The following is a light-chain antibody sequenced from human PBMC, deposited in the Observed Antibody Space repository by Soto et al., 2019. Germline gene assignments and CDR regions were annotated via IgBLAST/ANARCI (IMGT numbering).Light chain of an antibody. CDR2: EVS. Sequence: QSALTQPASVSGSPGQSITISCTGTSSDVGGYNFVSWYQHHPGKAPKLMIYEVSDRPSGVSNRFSGSKSGNTASLTISGLQAEDEADYYFCSYTSSASAVFGGGTKLTVL. J-gene: IGLJ2*01. CDR3: CSYTSSASAV. CDR1: SSDVGGYNF. V-gene: IGLV2-14*01.